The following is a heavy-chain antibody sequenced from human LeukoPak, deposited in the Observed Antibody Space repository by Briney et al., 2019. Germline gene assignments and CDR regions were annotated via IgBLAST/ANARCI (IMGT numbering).Heavy chain of an antibody. CDR2: ISSSSSYI. V-gene: IGHV3-21*01. CDR3: AKDDAWGRFYH. J-gene: IGHJ1*01. CDR1: GFTFSRYS. D-gene: IGHD3-16*01. Sequence: GGSLRLSCAASGFTFSRYSMNWVRQAPGKGLEWVSSISSSSSYIYYADSVKGRFTISRDNAKNSLYLQMNSLRAEDTAVYYCAKDDAWGRFYHWGQGTLVTVSS.